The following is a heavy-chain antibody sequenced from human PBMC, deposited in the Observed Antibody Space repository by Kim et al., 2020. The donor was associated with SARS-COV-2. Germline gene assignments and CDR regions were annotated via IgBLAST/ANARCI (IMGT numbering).Heavy chain of an antibody. CDR1: GFNIGDFA. CDR2: ISWNSENI. V-gene: IGHV3-9*01. CDR3: ASLADY. Sequence: LSLTCVSSGFNIGDFAMQWVRQAPGKGLEWVAGISWNSENIGYADSVKGRFTISRDNGENSLFLQMNSLRVEDTALYYCASLADYWGQGTLVTVSS. J-gene: IGHJ4*02. D-gene: IGHD6-13*01.